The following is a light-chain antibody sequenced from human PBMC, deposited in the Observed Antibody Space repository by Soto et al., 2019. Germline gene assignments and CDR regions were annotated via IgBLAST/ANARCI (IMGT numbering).Light chain of an antibody. V-gene: IGLV2-23*01. Sequence: QSALTQPASVSGSPGQSITISCTGTSSDVGNYNLVSWYQQHPGTAPKLMIYEGSKRPSGVSNRFSGSKSGNTASLTISGLQAEDEADYYCCSYAGSSTLVFGGGTKLNVL. CDR3: CSYAGSSTLV. J-gene: IGLJ3*02. CDR1: SSDVGNYNL. CDR2: EGS.